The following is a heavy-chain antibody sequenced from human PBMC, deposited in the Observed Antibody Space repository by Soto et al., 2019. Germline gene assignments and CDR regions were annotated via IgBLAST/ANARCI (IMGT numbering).Heavy chain of an antibody. D-gene: IGHD2-2*01. CDR2: IIPIFGTA. V-gene: IGHV1-69*13. CDR3: ARSRFSAYCSSTSCLGVDFDY. J-gene: IGHJ4*02. CDR1: GGAFSSYA. Sequence: GASVKVSCKASGGAFSSYAISWVRQAPGQGLEWMGGIIPIFGTANYAQKFQGRVTITADESTSTAYMELSSLRSEDTAVYYCARSRFSAYCSSTSCLGVDFDYWGQGTLVTVSS.